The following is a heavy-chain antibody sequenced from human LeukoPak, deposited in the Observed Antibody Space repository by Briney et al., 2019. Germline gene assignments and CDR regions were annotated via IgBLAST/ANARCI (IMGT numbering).Heavy chain of an antibody. CDR3: ARGYFWAIGAFDI. J-gene: IGHJ3*02. V-gene: IGHV4-39*01. D-gene: IGHD5-18*01. CDR2: IYYSGST. Sequence: SETLSLTCTVSGGSISSSSYYWGWIRQPPGKGLEWIGSIYYSGSTYYNPSLKSRVTISVDTSKNQFSLKLSSVTAADTAVSYCARGYFWAIGAFDIWGQGTMVTVSS. CDR1: GGSISSSSYY.